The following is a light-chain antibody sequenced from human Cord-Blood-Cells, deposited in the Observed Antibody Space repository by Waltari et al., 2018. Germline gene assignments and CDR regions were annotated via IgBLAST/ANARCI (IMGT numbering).Light chain of an antibody. CDR2: AAS. CDR3: QQSYSTPLT. Sequence: DIQMTQSPSSLSASVGDRVTITCRASQSISSYLNWYQQKPGKAPKLLIYAASSLQIGVPSRFSGSGSGTDFTLTISSLQPEDFATYDCQQSYSTPLTFGGGTKVEIK. J-gene: IGKJ4*01. CDR1: QSISSY. V-gene: IGKV1-39*01.